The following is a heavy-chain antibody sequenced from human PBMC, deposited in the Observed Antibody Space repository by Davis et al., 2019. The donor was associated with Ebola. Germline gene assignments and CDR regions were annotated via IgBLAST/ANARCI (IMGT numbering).Heavy chain of an antibody. CDR1: GFTFSNYW. CDR3: ARGRRLDS. CDR2: IKPDGSEK. Sequence: GESLKISCAASGFTFSNYWMSWVRQAPGKGLEWVANIKPDGSEKYYVDSVKGRFTISRDNAKNSLYLQMNSLRAEDTAVYYCARGRRLDSWGQGTLVTVSS. J-gene: IGHJ4*02. V-gene: IGHV3-7*03. D-gene: IGHD6-6*01.